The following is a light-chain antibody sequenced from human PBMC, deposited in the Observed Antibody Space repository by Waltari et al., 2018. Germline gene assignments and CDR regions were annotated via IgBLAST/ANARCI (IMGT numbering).Light chain of an antibody. J-gene: IGKJ4*01. CDR2: GAS. CDR3: QQSYRTPFA. V-gene: IGKV3-15*01. Sequence: EIVMTQSPATLSVSPGERATLSCRASQSVSSNLAWYQQKPGQAPRLLIYGASTRATGIPARFSGSGSGTEFTLTISSMQSEDFATYYCQQSYRTPFAFAGGTKVEIK. CDR1: QSVSSN.